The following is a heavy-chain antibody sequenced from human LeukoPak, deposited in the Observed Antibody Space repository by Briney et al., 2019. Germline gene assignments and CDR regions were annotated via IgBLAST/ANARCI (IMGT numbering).Heavy chain of an antibody. D-gene: IGHD2-15*01. CDR2: ITSNGGSP. CDR3: AREYCSGGDCQYYFDY. V-gene: IGHV3-64*01. Sequence: GGSLRLSCAASGFTFSSYAMHWVRQAPGQGLEYVSAITSNGGSPYYANSVRGRFTISRDNSKNMLYLQMGSLRAGDMAVYYCAREYCSGGDCQYYFDYWGQGTLVTVSS. CDR1: GFTFSSYA. J-gene: IGHJ4*02.